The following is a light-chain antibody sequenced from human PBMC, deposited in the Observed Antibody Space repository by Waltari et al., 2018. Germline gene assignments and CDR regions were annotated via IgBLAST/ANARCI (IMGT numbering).Light chain of an antibody. CDR1: NSGGKT. Sequence: SYVLTPPASVSVAPGKTARLTCERNNSGGKTVHWYQLRPGQAPVLVVHDDSDRPSGIPERFSGSNSGNTATLTISGVEVGDEGDYYCQVWEGSSDHYVFGTGTAVSV. CDR2: DDS. J-gene: IGLJ1*01. V-gene: IGLV3-21*03. CDR3: QVWEGSSDHYV.